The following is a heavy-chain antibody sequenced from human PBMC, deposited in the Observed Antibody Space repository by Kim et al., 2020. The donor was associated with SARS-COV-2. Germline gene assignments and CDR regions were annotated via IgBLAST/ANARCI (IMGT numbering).Heavy chain of an antibody. Sequence: SETLSLTCTVSGGSIRSSSYYWGWIRQPPGKGLEWIGSIYYSGSTYYNPSLKSRVTISVDTSKNQFSLKLSSVTAADTAVYYCASTVLLWFGESQFDYWGQGTLVTVSS. V-gene: IGHV4-39*01. CDR1: GGSIRSSSYY. J-gene: IGHJ4*02. CDR2: IYYSGST. CDR3: ASTVLLWFGESQFDY. D-gene: IGHD3-10*01.